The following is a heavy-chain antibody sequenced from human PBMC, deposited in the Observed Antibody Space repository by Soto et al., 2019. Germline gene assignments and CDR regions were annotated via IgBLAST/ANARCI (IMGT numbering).Heavy chain of an antibody. CDR1: GGSITSSSYY. J-gene: IGHJ4*02. CDR2: IFYSGFT. Sequence: SQTLSLTCTVSGGSITSSSYYWGWIRQPPGKGLEWIGSIFYSGFTYDNPSLKSRVTMSVDRSKNQFSLTVTSVTAADTAVYYCARRIVATETFDYWGQGTLVTVSS. V-gene: IGHV4-39*01. D-gene: IGHD5-12*01. CDR3: ARRIVATETFDY.